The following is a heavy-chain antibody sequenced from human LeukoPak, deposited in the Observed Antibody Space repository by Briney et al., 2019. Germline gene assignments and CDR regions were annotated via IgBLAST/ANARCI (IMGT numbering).Heavy chain of an antibody. CDR2: IKQDGSEK. J-gene: IGHJ2*01. CDR3: AREPGVDYGDPYPYWYFDL. V-gene: IGHV3-7*03. Sequence: PGGSLRLSCAASGFTFSSYWMSWVRQAPGKGLEWVANIKQDGSEKYYVDSVKGRFTISRDNAKNSLYLQMNSLRAEDTAVYYCAREPGVDYGDPYPYWYFDLWGRGTLVTVSS. CDR1: GFTFSSYW. D-gene: IGHD4-17*01.